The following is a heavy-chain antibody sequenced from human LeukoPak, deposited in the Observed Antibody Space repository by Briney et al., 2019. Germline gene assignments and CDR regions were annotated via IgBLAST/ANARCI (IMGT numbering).Heavy chain of an antibody. Sequence: GGSLRLSCAASGFTLSSYAMSWVRQGPGKGLEWVSAISVSGNTYHADSVKGRFTISRDSSKNTLYLQMNSLRAGDAAVYYCAKVMLGELLYWFDPWGQGTLVTVSS. CDR1: GFTLSSYA. D-gene: IGHD3-10*02. J-gene: IGHJ5*02. CDR2: ISVSGNT. V-gene: IGHV3-23*01. CDR3: AKVMLGELLYWFDP.